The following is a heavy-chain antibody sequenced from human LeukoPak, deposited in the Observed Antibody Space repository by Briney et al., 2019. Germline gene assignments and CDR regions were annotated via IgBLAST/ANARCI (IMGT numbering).Heavy chain of an antibody. J-gene: IGHJ5*02. CDR2: INSDESNT. CDR1: GFTFSSYG. D-gene: IGHD1-26*01. Sequence: GGSLRLSCAASGFTFSSYGMHWVRQAPGKGLVWVSRINSDESNTNYADSVKGRFTISRDNARNTLYLQMNSLRAEDTAVYYCTRAAGSGSYFRFDPWGQGTLVTVSS. V-gene: IGHV3-74*01. CDR3: TRAAGSGSYFRFDP.